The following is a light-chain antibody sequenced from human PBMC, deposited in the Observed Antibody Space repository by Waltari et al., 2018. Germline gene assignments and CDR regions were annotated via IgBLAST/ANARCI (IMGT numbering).Light chain of an antibody. CDR2: KVS. V-gene: IGKV2-30*02. CDR1: QSLVLSDGNTY. J-gene: IGKJ2*01. CDR3: MQGSRWPYT. Sequence: AVVTQSPLSLPVTLGQSASISCRSSQSLVLSDGNTYLNWFQQRPGQSPRRLIYKVSNRDSGVPDRFGGSQSGRGFTLGSSRVEAEGVAYYYGMQGSRWPYTFGQGTKLEIK.